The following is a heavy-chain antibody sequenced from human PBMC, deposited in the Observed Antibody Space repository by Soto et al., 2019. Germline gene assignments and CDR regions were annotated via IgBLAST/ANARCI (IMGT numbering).Heavy chain of an antibody. CDR1: GYTFTSYG. J-gene: IGHJ4*02. V-gene: IGHV1-18*01. D-gene: IGHD3-22*01. CDR3: ARSGKYYYDSSGYLGAFDY. Sequence: GASVKVSCKASGYTFTSYGISWVRQAPGQGLDWMGWISAYNGNTNYAQKFQGRVTMTADTSTSTAYMELSSLRSEDTAVYYCARSGKYYYDSSGYLGAFDYWGQGTLVTVSS. CDR2: ISAYNGNT.